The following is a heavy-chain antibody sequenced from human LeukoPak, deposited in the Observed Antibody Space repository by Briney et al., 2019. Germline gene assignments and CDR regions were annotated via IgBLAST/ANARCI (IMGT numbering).Heavy chain of an antibody. CDR1: GFPLSSYW. Sequence: PSGGPLTLFCAAWGFPLSSYWMMGLRPAPGRAVERVANIKQDGSEKYYVDSVKGRSTIPRHNAKNSLYLQMNSLRAEDTAVYYCARVSGRLGGNYWGQGTLVTVSS. CDR3: ARVSGRLGGNY. V-gene: IGHV3-7*01. D-gene: IGHD3-10*01. J-gene: IGHJ4*02. CDR2: IKQDGSEK.